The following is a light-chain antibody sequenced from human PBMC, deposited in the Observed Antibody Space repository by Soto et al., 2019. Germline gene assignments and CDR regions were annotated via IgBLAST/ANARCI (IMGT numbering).Light chain of an antibody. CDR3: QKYDSAPRT. J-gene: IGKJ1*01. V-gene: IGKV1-27*01. CDR2: SAS. Sequence: DIQMTQSPSSLSPSVGESVTITCRASQGINNYLAWYQQKPGKVPVLLIYSASTLKPGIPSRFSGSGAGTDFTLTISSLQPEDFATYYCQKYDSAPRTFGQGTKVDI. CDR1: QGINNY.